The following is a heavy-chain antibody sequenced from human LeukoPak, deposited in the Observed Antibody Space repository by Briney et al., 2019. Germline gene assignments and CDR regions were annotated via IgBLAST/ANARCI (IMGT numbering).Heavy chain of an antibody. V-gene: IGHV1-3*03. CDR2: IKAGNGNT. D-gene: IGHD6-19*01. Sequence: ASVKVSCKASGYTFTSYAMHWVRQAPGQRLEWMGWIKAGNGNTKYSQGFQGRVTITRDTSASTAYMELSSLRSEDMAVYYCARDSGYSSGWYSDGISWFDPWGQGTLVTVSS. CDR1: GYTFTSYA. J-gene: IGHJ5*02. CDR3: ARDSGYSSGWYSDGISWFDP.